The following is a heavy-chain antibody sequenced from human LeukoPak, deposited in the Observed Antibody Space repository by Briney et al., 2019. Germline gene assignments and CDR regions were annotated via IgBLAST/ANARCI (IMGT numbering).Heavy chain of an antibody. D-gene: IGHD1-14*01. V-gene: IGHV3-74*01. CDR3: ARANPADFNL. CDR1: GFTFSSYS. Sequence: PGGSLRLSCAASGFTFSSYSMNWVRQPPGKGLVWVSRIRYDGIVTNYADSVEGRFTISRDNAKNTVHLQMNSLRDDDTAVYYCARANPADFNLWGRGTLVTVSS. J-gene: IGHJ2*01. CDR2: IRYDGIVT.